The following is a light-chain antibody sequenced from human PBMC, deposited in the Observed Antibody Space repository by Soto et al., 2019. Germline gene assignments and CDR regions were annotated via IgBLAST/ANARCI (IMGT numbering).Light chain of an antibody. J-gene: IGKJ5*01. CDR3: QQRSDWPPGAT. V-gene: IGKV3-11*01. CDR1: QSVSSS. Sequence: EIVLPQSPATLSLSPGERATLSCRASQSVSSSLAWYQQKPGQAPRLLIYNASNRATGIPARFSGSGSGTDFTLTISSLEPEDFAVYYCQQRSDWPPGATFGQGTRLEIK. CDR2: NAS.